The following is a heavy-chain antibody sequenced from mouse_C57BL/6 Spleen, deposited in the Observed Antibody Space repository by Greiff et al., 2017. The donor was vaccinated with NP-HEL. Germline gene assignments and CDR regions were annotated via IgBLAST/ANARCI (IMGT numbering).Heavy chain of an antibody. CDR1: GYTFTDYY. V-gene: IGHV1-19*01. CDR3: ARPHYGGGYYAMDY. Sequence: EVQLQQSGPVLVKPGASVKMSCKASGYTFTDYYMNWVKQSHGKSLEWIGVINPYNGGTSYNQKFKGKATLTVDKSSSTAYMELNSLTSEDSAVYYCARPHYGGGYYAMDYWGQGTSVTVSS. CDR2: INPYNGGT. J-gene: IGHJ4*01. D-gene: IGHD1-1*01.